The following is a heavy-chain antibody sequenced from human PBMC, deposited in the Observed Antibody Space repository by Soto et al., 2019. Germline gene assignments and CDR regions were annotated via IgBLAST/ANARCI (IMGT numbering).Heavy chain of an antibody. CDR1: GFSLSTSGVG. Sequence: GSGPTRVNPTQTLTLTCTFSGFSLSTSGVGVGWIRQPPGKALEWLALIYWDDDKRYSPSLKSRLTITKDTSKNQVVLTMTNMDPVDTATYYCAHRRYQQLVQGINWFDPWGQGTLVTVSS. V-gene: IGHV2-5*02. CDR3: AHRRYQQLVQGINWFDP. D-gene: IGHD6-6*01. J-gene: IGHJ5*02. CDR2: IYWDDDK.